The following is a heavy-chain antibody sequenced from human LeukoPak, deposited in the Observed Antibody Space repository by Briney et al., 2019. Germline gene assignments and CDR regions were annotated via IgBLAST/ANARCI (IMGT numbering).Heavy chain of an antibody. CDR2: ISSSGSNI. J-gene: IGHJ4*02. CDR1: GFTFSSYE. Sequence: PGGSLRLSCAASGFTFSSYEMNWVRQAPGKGLEWVSYISSSGSNIYYADSVKGRFTISRDNAKNSLYLQMNSLRAEDTAVYYCAREGPLVATTPHFDYWGQGTLVTVSS. D-gene: IGHD5-12*01. CDR3: AREGPLVATTPHFDY. V-gene: IGHV3-48*03.